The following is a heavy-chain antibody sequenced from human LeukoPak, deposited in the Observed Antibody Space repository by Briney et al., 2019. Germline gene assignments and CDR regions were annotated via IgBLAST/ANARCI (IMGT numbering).Heavy chain of an antibody. Sequence: GSLRLSCAASGFTFSSYAMSWVRQAPGKGLEWVTAMSGGGGSTYYADSVKGRFSISRDNSKNTLYLQMNSLRAEDTAVYYCAKRQTTVVPAASFDYWGQGTLVTVSS. CDR1: GFTFSSYA. V-gene: IGHV3-23*01. D-gene: IGHD2-2*01. CDR2: MSGGGGST. J-gene: IGHJ4*02. CDR3: AKRQTTVVPAASFDY.